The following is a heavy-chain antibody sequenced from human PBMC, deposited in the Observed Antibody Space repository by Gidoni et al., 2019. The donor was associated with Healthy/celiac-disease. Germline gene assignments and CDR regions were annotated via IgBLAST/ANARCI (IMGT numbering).Heavy chain of an antibody. Sequence: EVQLVESGGGLVQPGGSLRLSCAASGFTFSSYSMNWVRQAPGKGLEWVSYISSSSSTIYDADSVKGRFTISRDNAKNSLYLQMNSLRDEDTAVYYCASLLLLSGSYNYFDYWGQGTLVTVSS. CDR1: GFTFSSYS. CDR3: ASLLLLSGSYNYFDY. V-gene: IGHV3-48*02. D-gene: IGHD1-26*01. J-gene: IGHJ4*02. CDR2: ISSSSSTI.